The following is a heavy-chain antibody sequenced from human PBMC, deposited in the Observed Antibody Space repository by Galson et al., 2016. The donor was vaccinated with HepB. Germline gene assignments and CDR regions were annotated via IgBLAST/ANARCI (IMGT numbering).Heavy chain of an antibody. CDR2: IKEDGTEK. D-gene: IGHD2-21*01. CDR1: GFTFSSFW. V-gene: IGHV3-7*03. Sequence: SLRLSCAASGFTFSSFWMNWVRQAPGMGLEWVANIKEDGTEKYYMDSVKGRFTVSRDNAKNSLDLQMNSLRAEDPAVYYCTTLWSDLRPYHDMDVWGQGTTVAVSS. CDR3: TTLWSDLRPYHDMDV. J-gene: IGHJ6*02.